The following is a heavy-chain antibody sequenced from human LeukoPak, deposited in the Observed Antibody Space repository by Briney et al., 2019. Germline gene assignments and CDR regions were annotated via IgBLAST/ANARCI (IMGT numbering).Heavy chain of an antibody. J-gene: IGHJ3*02. CDR3: ARVRDGYNDAYDI. Sequence: SETLSLTCTVSGGSISSSSYSWGWIRQPPGKGLEWIGTIYYSGSTYYNPSLKSRVTISVDTSKNQFSLKLSSVTAADTAVYYCARVRDGYNDAYDIWGQGTMVTVHS. D-gene: IGHD5-24*01. CDR2: IYYSGST. CDR1: GGSISSSSYS. V-gene: IGHV4-39*01.